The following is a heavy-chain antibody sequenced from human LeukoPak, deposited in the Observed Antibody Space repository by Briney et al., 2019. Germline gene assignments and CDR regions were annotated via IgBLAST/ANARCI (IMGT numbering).Heavy chain of an antibody. CDR1: GFTFSNYA. CDR3: AREDDYYYDSSGSYFDY. Sequence: GGSLRLSCAASGFTFSNYAMHWVRQAPGKGLEWVAVISYDGSDKTYADSVKGRFTISRDNSKNTLYLQMNSLRAEDTAVYYCAREDDYYYDSSGSYFDYWGQGTLVTVSS. D-gene: IGHD3-22*01. CDR2: ISYDGSDK. J-gene: IGHJ4*02. V-gene: IGHV3-30*04.